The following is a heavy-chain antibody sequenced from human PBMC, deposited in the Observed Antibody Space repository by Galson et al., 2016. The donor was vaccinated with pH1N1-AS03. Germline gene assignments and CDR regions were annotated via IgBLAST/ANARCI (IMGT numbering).Heavy chain of an antibody. Sequence: PALVKPTQTLTLTCSFSGFSLTSPGVCVTWVRQPPGKALEWLATIDSDDDKYYTTSLKTRLTISKDTSKNQVVPTMTNMDPVDTATYYCARVWGAAAGYFDYWGPGNLVVVPS. CDR3: ARVWGAAAGYFDY. CDR2: IDSDDDK. V-gene: IGHV2-70*20. CDR1: GFSLTSPGVC. J-gene: IGHJ4*02. D-gene: IGHD6-13*01.